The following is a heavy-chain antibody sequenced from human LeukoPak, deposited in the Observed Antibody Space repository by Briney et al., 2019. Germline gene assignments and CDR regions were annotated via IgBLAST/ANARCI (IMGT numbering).Heavy chain of an antibody. J-gene: IGHJ4*02. V-gene: IGHV4-61*02. CDR1: GGSIISGSYY. D-gene: IGHD3-22*01. Sequence: SETLSLTCTVSGGSIISGSYYWSWIRQPAGKGLEWIGRIYTSGSTNYNPSLKSRVTISVDTSKNQFSLKLSSVTAADTAVYYCARGRRSYYYDSSGYVYWGQGTLVTVSS. CDR2: IYTSGST. CDR3: ARGRRSYYYDSSGYVY.